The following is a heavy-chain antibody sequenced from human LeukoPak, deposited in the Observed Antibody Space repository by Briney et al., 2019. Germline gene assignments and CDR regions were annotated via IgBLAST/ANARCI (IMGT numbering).Heavy chain of an antibody. CDR1: GGSFSGYY. D-gene: IGHD4-17*01. J-gene: IGHJ4*02. Sequence: SETLSLTCAVYGGSFSGYYWSWIRQPPGKGLEWIGYIYHSGSTYYNPSLKSRVTISVDRSKNQFSLKLSSVTAADTAVYYCARVTHDYGDPFDYWGQGTLVTVSS. CDR3: ARVTHDYGDPFDY. CDR2: IYHSGST. V-gene: IGHV4-34*01.